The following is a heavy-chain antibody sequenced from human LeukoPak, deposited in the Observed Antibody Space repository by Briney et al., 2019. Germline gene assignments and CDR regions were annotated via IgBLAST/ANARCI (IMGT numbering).Heavy chain of an antibody. Sequence: GESLKISCKGSGYRITSYWITWVRQMPGRGLEWMGTIDPSDSYINYSPSFQGHVTISADKSIGTAYLQWSSLKASDTAMYYCARLVPAAGKYFYGMDVWGQGTTVTVSS. J-gene: IGHJ6*02. V-gene: IGHV5-10-1*01. CDR1: GYRITSYW. CDR3: ARLVPAAGKYFYGMDV. D-gene: IGHD6-13*01. CDR2: IDPSDSYI.